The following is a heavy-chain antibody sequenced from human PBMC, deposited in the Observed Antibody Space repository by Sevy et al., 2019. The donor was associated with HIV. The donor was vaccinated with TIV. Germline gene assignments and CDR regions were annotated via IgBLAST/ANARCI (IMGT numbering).Heavy chain of an antibody. V-gene: IGHV3-30*18. Sequence: GGALRLSCEASGFSFSRYGMHWVRQVAGKGLEWVAVISFDGDNKYYSDSVRARFAISRDNSENTMHLQMNNLRLDDTASYYGAKGLSSIYPYSMDVWGQGTTVTVSS. CDR3: AKGLSSIYPYSMDV. D-gene: IGHD3-16*01. CDR1: GFSFSRYG. J-gene: IGHJ6*02. CDR2: ISFDGDNK.